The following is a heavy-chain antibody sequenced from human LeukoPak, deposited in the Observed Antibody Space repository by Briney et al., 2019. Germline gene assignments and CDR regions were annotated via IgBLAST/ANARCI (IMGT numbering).Heavy chain of an antibody. D-gene: IGHD2-15*01. Sequence: SETLSLTCTVSGASISSGNYYWSWIRQPPGKGLEWIGYIYYSGSTNYNPSFKSRVTISVDTSKNQFSLKLSSVTAADTAVYYCARAHCSGGSCSPFDPWGQGTLVTVSS. CDR1: GASISSGNYY. V-gene: IGHV4-61*01. CDR2: IYYSGST. J-gene: IGHJ5*02. CDR3: ARAHCSGGSCSPFDP.